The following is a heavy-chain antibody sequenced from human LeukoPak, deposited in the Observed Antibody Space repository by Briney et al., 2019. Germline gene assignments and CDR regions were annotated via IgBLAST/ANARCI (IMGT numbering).Heavy chain of an antibody. CDR1: GFTVSSNY. J-gene: IGHJ3*02. V-gene: IGHV3-7*01. Sequence: PGGSLRLSCAASGFTVSSNYMSWVRQAPGKGLEWVANIKQDGSEKYYVDSVKGRFTISRDNAKNSLYLQMNSLRAEDTAVYYCARDSGKTSDAFDIWGQGTMVTVSS. CDR2: IKQDGSEK. CDR3: ARDSGKTSDAFDI.